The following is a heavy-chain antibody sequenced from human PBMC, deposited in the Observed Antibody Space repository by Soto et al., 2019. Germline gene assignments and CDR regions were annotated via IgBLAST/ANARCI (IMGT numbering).Heavy chain of an antibody. V-gene: IGHV3-30-3*01. CDR1: GFTFTSYA. J-gene: IGHJ6*02. CDR3: ARDASVYCTNGVCYSEYYYYGMDV. D-gene: IGHD2-8*01. Sequence: ESGGDVVQPGRSLRLSCATSGFTFTSYALHWVRQAPGKGLEWVTIISYDGSNKYYADSVKGRFTISRDNSKNTLYLQMNSLRAEDTAVYYCARDASVYCTNGVCYSEYYYYGMDVWGQGTTVTVSS. CDR2: ISYDGSNK.